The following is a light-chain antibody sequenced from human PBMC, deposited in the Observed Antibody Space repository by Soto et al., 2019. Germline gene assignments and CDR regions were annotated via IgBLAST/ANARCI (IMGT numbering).Light chain of an antibody. CDR1: QTVDSNS. CDR2: GAS. Sequence: EMVLTQSTDTLSLSPGERATLSCRASQTVDSNSLAWYQQKPAQAPRLLMFGASSRATGIPDRFSGRVSGTDVTLTISRLEPEDFAVYYCQQYCNSPRTFGQGTKVEIK. J-gene: IGKJ1*01. V-gene: IGKV3-20*01. CDR3: QQYCNSPRT.